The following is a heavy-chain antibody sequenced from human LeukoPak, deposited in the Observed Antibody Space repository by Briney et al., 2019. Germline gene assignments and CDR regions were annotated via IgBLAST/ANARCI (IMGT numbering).Heavy chain of an antibody. CDR1: GGSISSGDYY. CDR2: IYYSGST. CDR3: ARAESYGSGRGWFDP. Sequence: SETLSLTCTVSGGSISSGDYYWSWLRQPPGKGLEWIGYIYYSGSTYYNPSLKSRVTISVDTSKNQFSLKLSSVTAADTAVYYCARAESYGSGRGWFDPWGQGTLVTVSS. V-gene: IGHV4-30-4*01. J-gene: IGHJ5*02. D-gene: IGHD3-10*01.